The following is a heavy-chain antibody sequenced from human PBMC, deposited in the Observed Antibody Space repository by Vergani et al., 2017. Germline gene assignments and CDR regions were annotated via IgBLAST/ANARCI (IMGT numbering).Heavy chain of an antibody. CDR3: ATLGYGYYARGYLDY. D-gene: IGHD4-17*01. CDR1: GYTFTGYY. V-gene: IGHV1-2*02. Sequence: QVQLVQSGAEVKKPGASVKVSCKASGYTFTGYYMHWVRQAPGQGLEWMGWINPNSGGTNYAQKFQGRVTMTRDTSISTAYIELSRLRSDDTAVSYCATLGYGYYARGYLDYWGQGTLVTVSS. CDR2: INPNSGGT. J-gene: IGHJ4*02.